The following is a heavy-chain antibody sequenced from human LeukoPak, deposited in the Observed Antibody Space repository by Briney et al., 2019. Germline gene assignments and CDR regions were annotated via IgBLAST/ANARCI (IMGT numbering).Heavy chain of an antibody. J-gene: IGHJ4*02. Sequence: ASVKVSCKASGYTFTDYYMHWVRQAPEQGLEWMGWINPDTGGTNYAQNFQGRVTMTRDASISTAYMELSRLTSDDTAVYYCATTHSGTYYAHFDYWGQGTLVTVSS. CDR1: GYTFTDYY. CDR2: INPDTGGT. V-gene: IGHV1-2*02. CDR3: ATTHSGTYYAHFDY. D-gene: IGHD1-26*01.